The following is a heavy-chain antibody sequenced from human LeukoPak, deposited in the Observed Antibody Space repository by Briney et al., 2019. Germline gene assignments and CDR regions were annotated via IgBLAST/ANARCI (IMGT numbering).Heavy chain of an antibody. CDR2: INHSGST. CDR3: ARGVGISGCDLSF. Sequence: PSETLSLTCAVYGGSFSGYYWSWIRQPPGKGLEWIGEINHSGSTNYNPSLKSRVTISVDTSKNQFSLKLSSVTAADTAVYYCARGVGISGCDLSFWGQGTLVTVSS. D-gene: IGHD5-12*01. J-gene: IGHJ4*02. CDR1: GGSFSGYY. V-gene: IGHV4-34*01.